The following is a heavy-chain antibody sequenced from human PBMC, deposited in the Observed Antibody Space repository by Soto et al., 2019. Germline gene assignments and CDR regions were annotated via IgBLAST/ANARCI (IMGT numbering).Heavy chain of an antibody. CDR3: ARGLPTAVTILQS. Sequence: QVQLVQSGAEVKKPGASVKVSCKASGFPFAGNTVLWVRQAPGQGLEWMGWINVGNGNTKLSQKFQGRFTLARDTSASTAYMELSSRRSDDTAVYYCARGLPTAVTILQSWGQGTLVTVAS. V-gene: IGHV1-3*01. CDR2: INVGNGNT. CDR1: GFPFAGNT. D-gene: IGHD4-17*01. J-gene: IGHJ5*02.